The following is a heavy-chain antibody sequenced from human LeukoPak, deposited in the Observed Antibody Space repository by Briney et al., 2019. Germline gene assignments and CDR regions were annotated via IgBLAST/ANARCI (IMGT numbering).Heavy chain of an antibody. D-gene: IGHD6-13*01. CDR2: IYYSGST. CDR3: ARHHSSSWYFDY. CDR1: GGSISSYY. V-gene: IGHV4-59*08. Sequence: SETLSLTCTVSGGSISSYYWSWIRQPPGKGLEWIGYIYYSGSTNYNPSLKSRVTISVDTSKDQFSLKLSSVTAADTAVYYCARHHSSSWYFDYWGQGTLVTVSS. J-gene: IGHJ4*02.